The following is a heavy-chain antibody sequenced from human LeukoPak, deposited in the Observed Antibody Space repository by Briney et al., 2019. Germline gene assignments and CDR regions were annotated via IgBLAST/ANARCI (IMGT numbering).Heavy chain of an antibody. V-gene: IGHV1-18*01. CDR3: ARALRKVYYYDSSGPDY. CDR2: ISAYNGNT. J-gene: IGHJ4*02. D-gene: IGHD3-22*01. CDR1: GYTFTSYG. Sequence: ASVKVSCKASGYTFTSYGISWVRQAPGQGLEWMGWISAYNGNTNYAQKLQGRVTMTTDTSTSTAYMELRSLRFDDTAVYYCARALRKVYYYDSSGPDYWGQGTLVTVSS.